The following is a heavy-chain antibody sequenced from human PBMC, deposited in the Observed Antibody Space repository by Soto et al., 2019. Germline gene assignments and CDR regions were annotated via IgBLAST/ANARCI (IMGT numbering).Heavy chain of an antibody. Sequence: QLRLQESGPGLVKPSETLSLTCSVSGASIRSTSYYWSWIRQPPGKGLEWIGSIYYSESTHYSPSLNSRIIMYTDKSTTHFSLKLTSVTAADTAVYYCTRHEGGEAADRHLDYWGQGTQVTASS. J-gene: IGHJ4*02. D-gene: IGHD6-13*01. CDR1: GASIRSTSYY. CDR2: IYYSEST. CDR3: TRHEGGEAADRHLDY. V-gene: IGHV4-39*01.